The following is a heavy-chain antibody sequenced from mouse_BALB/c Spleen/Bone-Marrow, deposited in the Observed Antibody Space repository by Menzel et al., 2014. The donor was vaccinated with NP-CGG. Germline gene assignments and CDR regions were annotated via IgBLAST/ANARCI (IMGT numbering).Heavy chain of an antibody. D-gene: IGHD3-3*01. V-gene: IGHV2-3*01. CDR2: IWGDGST. J-gene: IGHJ3*01. CDR1: GFSLTNYG. CDR3: REGHWFAY. Sequence: VKLVESGPGLGAPSQSRLISCTVSGFSLTNYGISWARQPPGKGLEWLGVIWGDGSTNYHLALISRLSISKDNSKSQGLFKLNSLQTDDPATFYCREGHWFAYLGDGTLATI.